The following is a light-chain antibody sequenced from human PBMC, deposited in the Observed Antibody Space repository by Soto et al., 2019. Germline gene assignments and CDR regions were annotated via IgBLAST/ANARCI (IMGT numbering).Light chain of an antibody. CDR1: QSVSTNY. CDR3: QQYGSVPLT. CDR2: GAS. J-gene: IGKJ4*01. Sequence: EIVLTQSPGTLSLSPGERATLSCRASQSVSTNYLAWYQQKPGQAPRLLIYGASSRATGIPDRFSGSGSGXXXXXXXXXXXXXXXXVYFCQQYGSVPLTFGGGTKVEIK. V-gene: IGKV3-20*01.